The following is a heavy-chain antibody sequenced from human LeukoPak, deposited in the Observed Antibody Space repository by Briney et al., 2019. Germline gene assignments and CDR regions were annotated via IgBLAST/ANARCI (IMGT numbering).Heavy chain of an antibody. CDR2: FYYDGST. D-gene: IGHD3-16*01. CDR1: GASITQHY. V-gene: IGHV4-59*11. J-gene: IGHJ3*02. CDR3: TRGITGHYRSLGGFAFDI. Sequence: ASETLSLTCSVSGASITQHYWSWIRQPPGKGLEYIGYFYYDGSTNYTSSVRSRVTILVDTSKNQFILNLRSVTAADTAKYYCTRGITGHYRSLGGFAFDIWGQGTMVAVSS.